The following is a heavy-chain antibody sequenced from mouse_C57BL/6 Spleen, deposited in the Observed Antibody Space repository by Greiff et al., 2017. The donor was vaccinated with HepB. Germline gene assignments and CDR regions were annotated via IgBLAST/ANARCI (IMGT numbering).Heavy chain of an antibody. CDR3: AKKNYSNYDAMDD. J-gene: IGHJ4*01. CDR1: GFSFTSYG. Sequence: VQLQESGPGLVQPSQSLSITCTVSGFSFTSYGVHWVRQSPGKGLEWLGVIWRGGSTDYNAAFMSRLSITKDNSKSQVFFKMNSLQADDTAIYYCAKKNYSNYDAMDDWGQGTSVTVSS. CDR2: IWRGGST. V-gene: IGHV2-5*01. D-gene: IGHD2-5*01.